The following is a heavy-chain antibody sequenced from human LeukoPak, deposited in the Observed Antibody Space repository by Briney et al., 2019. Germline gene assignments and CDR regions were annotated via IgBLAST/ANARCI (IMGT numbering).Heavy chain of an antibody. V-gene: IGHV3-15*01. Sequence: GGSLRLSCAASGFSFNDAWMDWVRQVPGKGLEWVGRIKSKVYSATADYAAPVMGRFTISRDDSKSTLYLQMNSLKIEDTAVYYCAALGFGDFSASDNRGQGTLVTVSS. CDR3: AALGFGDFSASDN. CDR2: IKSKVYSATA. D-gene: IGHD3-10*01. J-gene: IGHJ4*02. CDR1: GFSFNDAW.